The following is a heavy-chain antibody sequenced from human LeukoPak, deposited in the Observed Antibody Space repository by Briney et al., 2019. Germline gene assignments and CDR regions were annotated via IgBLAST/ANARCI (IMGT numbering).Heavy chain of an antibody. D-gene: IGHD3-22*01. CDR2: IYSGGST. Sequence: GGSLRPSCAASGFTVSSNYMSWVRQAPGKGLEWVSVIYSGGSTYYADSVKGRFTISRDNSKNTLYLQMNSLRAEDTAVYYCARTPTYYYDSSGYYDYWGQGTLVTVSS. V-gene: IGHV3-53*01. CDR3: ARTPTYYYDSSGYYDY. CDR1: GFTVSSNY. J-gene: IGHJ4*02.